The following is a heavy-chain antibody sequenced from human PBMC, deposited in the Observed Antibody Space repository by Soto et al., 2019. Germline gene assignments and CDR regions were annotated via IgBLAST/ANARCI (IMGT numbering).Heavy chain of an antibody. Sequence: SETLSLTCAVSGGSISSGGYSWSWIRQPPGKGLEWIGYIYHSGSTYYNPSLKSRVTISVDRSKNQFSLKLSSVTAADTAVYYCARGGKTMVRGVKYYYYGMDVWGQGTTVTVSS. CDR1: GGSISSGGYS. CDR3: ARGGKTMVRGVKYYYYGMDV. D-gene: IGHD3-10*01. V-gene: IGHV4-30-2*01. J-gene: IGHJ6*02. CDR2: IYHSGST.